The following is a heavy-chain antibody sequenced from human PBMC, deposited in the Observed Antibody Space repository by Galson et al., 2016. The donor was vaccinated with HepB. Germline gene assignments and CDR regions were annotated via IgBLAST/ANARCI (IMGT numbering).Heavy chain of an antibody. CDR1: GFTFSSFG. J-gene: IGHJ4*02. D-gene: IGHD5-18*01. Sequence: SLRLSCAASGFTFSSFGINWVRQAPGKGLEWISYISSITNNIYYADSVKGRFTISRDNAKNSLYLQMNSLRTEDTSVYYCARFGYGFDYWGQGTLVTVSS. CDR3: ARFGYGFDY. CDR2: ISSITNNI. V-gene: IGHV3-48*01.